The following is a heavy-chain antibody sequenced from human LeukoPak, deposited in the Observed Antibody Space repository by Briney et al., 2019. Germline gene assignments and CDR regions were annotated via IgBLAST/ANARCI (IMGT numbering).Heavy chain of an antibody. CDR2: INPNSGGT. V-gene: IGHV1-2*02. CDR3: ARFEATNPYYYGMDV. Sequence: GASVKVSCKASGYTFTGYYMHWVRQAPGQGLEWMGWINPNSGGTNYALKFQGRVTMTRDTSISTAYMELSRLRSDDTAVYYCARFEATNPYYYGMDVWGQGTTVTVSS. CDR1: GYTFTGYY. D-gene: IGHD5-12*01. J-gene: IGHJ6*02.